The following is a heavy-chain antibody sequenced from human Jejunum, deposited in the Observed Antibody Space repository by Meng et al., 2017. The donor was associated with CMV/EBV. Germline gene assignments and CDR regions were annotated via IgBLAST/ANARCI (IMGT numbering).Heavy chain of an antibody. D-gene: IGHD1-14*01. V-gene: IGHV3-74*01. Sequence: SCAASGFTFSSYWMHWVRQAPGKGLLCVSRISTDGNSATYADSVKGRFTISRDNAKNTLYLQMSNLRAEDTAVYYCAAGFNRADYWGQGTRVTVAP. CDR2: ISTDGNSA. CDR3: AAGFNRADY. CDR1: GFTFSSYW. J-gene: IGHJ4*02.